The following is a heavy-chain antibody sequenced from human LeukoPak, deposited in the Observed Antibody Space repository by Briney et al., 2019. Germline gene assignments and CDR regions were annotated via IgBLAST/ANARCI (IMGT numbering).Heavy chain of an antibody. V-gene: IGHV4-34*01. J-gene: IGHJ3*02. D-gene: IGHD5-18*01. CDR1: GGSFSGYY. CDR3: ARYGLLRLSEINAFDI. CDR2: INDSGST. Sequence: SETLSLTCAVYGGSFSGYYWSWIRQPPGKGLEWIGEINDSGSTNYNPSLKSRVTISVDNSKNQFSLKVNSVTAADPAVYFCARYGLLRLSEINAFDIWGQGTMVSVSS.